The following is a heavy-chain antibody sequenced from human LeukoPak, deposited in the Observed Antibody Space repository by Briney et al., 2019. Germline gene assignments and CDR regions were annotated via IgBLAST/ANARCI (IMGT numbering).Heavy chain of an antibody. J-gene: IGHJ4*02. D-gene: IGHD1-26*01. Sequence: PGGSLRLSCAASGFTFSYYDMKWVRQAPGKGLEWVSSISTSSTYIHYADSVKGRFTISRENAKNSLYLQMNSLRPEDTAVYYCARVVGSALRGGVDYWGQGTLVTVSS. CDR1: GFTFSYYD. CDR3: ARVVGSALRGGVDY. V-gene: IGHV3-21*01. CDR2: ISTSSTYI.